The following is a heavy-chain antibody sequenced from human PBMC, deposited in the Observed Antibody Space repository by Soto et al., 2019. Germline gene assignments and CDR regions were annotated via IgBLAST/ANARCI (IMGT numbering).Heavy chain of an antibody. Sequence: SETLSLTCAVYGGSFSGYYWSWIRQPPGKGLEWIGEINHSGSTNYNPSLKSRVTISVDTSKNQFSLKLSSVTAADTAVYYCARGRTGYCSSTSCPGKFYYFDYWGQGTLVTVSS. CDR3: ARGRTGYCSSTSCPGKFYYFDY. CDR1: GGSFSGYY. D-gene: IGHD2-2*01. J-gene: IGHJ4*02. CDR2: INHSGST. V-gene: IGHV4-34*01.